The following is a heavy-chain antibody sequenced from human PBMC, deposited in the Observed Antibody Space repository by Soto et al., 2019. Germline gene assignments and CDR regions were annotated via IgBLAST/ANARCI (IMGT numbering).Heavy chain of an antibody. J-gene: IGHJ4*02. CDR3: ARLYCSGGSCYSGFDY. V-gene: IGHV3-21*04. CDR1: GFTFSSYS. D-gene: IGHD2-15*01. CDR2: ISSSSSYI. Sequence: GGSLRLSCAASGFTFSSYSMNWVRQAPGKGLEWVSSISSSSSYIYYADSVKGRFTISRDNAKNSLYLQMNSLRAEDTAVYYCARLYCSGGSCYSGFDYWGQGPLVTVSS.